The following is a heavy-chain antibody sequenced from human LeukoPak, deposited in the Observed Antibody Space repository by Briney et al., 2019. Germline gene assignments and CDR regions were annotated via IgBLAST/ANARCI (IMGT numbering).Heavy chain of an antibody. J-gene: IGHJ4*02. Sequence: QTGGSLRLSCAASGFTFSSYWMSWVRQAPGKGLEWVGFIRGKAYGATTEYAASVKGRFTISRDDSKSIAYLQMNSLKTEDTAVYYCTSSFGQLSFFDYWGQGTLVTVSS. D-gene: IGHD3-10*01. CDR2: IRGKAYGATT. V-gene: IGHV3-49*04. CDR3: TSSFGQLSFFDY. CDR1: GFTFSSYW.